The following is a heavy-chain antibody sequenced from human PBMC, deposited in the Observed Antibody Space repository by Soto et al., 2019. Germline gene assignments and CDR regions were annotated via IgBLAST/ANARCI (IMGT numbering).Heavy chain of an antibody. CDR3: ARGPYNYHDTANYGMDV. D-gene: IGHD3-22*01. J-gene: IGHJ6*02. Sequence: GASVKVSCKASGYTFTGYYMHWVRQAPGQGLEWMGWINPNSGGTNYAQKFQGWVTMTRDTSISTAYMELSRLRSDDTAVYYCARGPYNYHDTANYGMDVWGQGTTVTVSS. CDR2: INPNSGGT. V-gene: IGHV1-2*04. CDR1: GYTFTGYY.